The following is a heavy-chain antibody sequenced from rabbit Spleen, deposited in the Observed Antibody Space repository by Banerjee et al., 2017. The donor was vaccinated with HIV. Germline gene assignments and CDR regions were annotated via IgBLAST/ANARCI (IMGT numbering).Heavy chain of an antibody. CDR2: IEGGSSTFS. J-gene: IGHJ6*01. Sequence: QSLEESGGDLVKPGASLTLTCTASGVSFSSNHYMCWVRQAPGKGLEWIACIEGGSSTFSYHASWAKGRFPCSKAAAPTVTLQMTSVTAAVTATYFCARDCGSSLSSYGMDLGGPGTRGTVS. CDR1: GVSFSSNHY. V-gene: IGHV1S40*01. CDR3: ARDCGSSLSSYGMDL. D-gene: IGHD8-1*01.